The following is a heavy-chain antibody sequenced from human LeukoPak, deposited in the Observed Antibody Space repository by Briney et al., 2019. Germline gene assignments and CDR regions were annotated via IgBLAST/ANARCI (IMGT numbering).Heavy chain of an antibody. Sequence: PSETLSLTCTVSGGSISSGGYSWSWIRQHPGKGLEWIGYIYYSGSTYYNPSLKSRVTISVDTSKNQFSLKLSSVTAADTAVYYCARADRPRVSRYYGMDVWGQGTTVTVSS. J-gene: IGHJ6*02. CDR2: IYYSGST. D-gene: IGHD6-13*01. V-gene: IGHV4-31*03. CDR3: ARADRPRVSRYYGMDV. CDR1: GGSISSGGYS.